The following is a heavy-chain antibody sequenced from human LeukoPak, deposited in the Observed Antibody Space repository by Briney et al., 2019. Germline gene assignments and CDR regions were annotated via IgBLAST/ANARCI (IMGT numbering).Heavy chain of an antibody. J-gene: IGHJ4*02. CDR2: ITGSGDST. CDR3: ARDGGSYLQPTDY. Sequence: PGGSLRLSCAASGFTFTTYAMTWVRQAPGKGLEWVSSITGSGDSTYYADSVKGRFTISRDNPKNTLYLQMNSLRAEDTALYHCARDGGSYLQPTDYWGQGTLVTVSS. D-gene: IGHD1-26*01. V-gene: IGHV3-23*01. CDR1: GFTFTTYA.